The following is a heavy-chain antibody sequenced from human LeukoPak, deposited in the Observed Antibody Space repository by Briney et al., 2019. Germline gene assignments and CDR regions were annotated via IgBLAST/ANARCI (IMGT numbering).Heavy chain of an antibody. J-gene: IGHJ5*02. D-gene: IGHD1-1*01. Sequence: PSETLSLTCTVSGGSISSSSYYWGWIRQPPGKGLEWIGSIYYSGSTYYNPSLKSRVTISVDTSKNQFSLKLSSVTAADSAVYYCAIWRAGNWFDPWGQGTLVTVSS. V-gene: IGHV4-39*01. CDR3: AIWRAGNWFDP. CDR2: IYYSGST. CDR1: GGSISSSSYY.